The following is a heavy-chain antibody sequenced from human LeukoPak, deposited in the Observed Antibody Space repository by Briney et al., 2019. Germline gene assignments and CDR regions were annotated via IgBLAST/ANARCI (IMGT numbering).Heavy chain of an antibody. J-gene: IGHJ4*02. CDR1: GFTFSSYS. CDR3: ARDLFDREEDY. Sequence: GFLRLSCAASGFTFSSYSMNWVRQAPGKGLEWVSSISSSSSYIYYADSVKGRFTISRDNAKNSLYLQMNSLRAEDTAVYYCARDLFDREEDYWGQGTLVTVSS. CDR2: ISSSSSYI. V-gene: IGHV3-21*01. D-gene: IGHD2-21*01.